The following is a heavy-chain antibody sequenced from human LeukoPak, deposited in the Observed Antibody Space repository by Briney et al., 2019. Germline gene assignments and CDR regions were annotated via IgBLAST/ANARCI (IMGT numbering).Heavy chain of an antibody. CDR3: ARRRDGYNYFDY. Sequence: ASVKVSCKASGYTFISYYMHWVRQAPGQGLEWMGIINPSGGTTSYAQKFQGRVTMTRDTSTSTVYTELSSLRSEDTAVYYCARRRDGYNYFDYWGQGTLVTVSS. CDR1: GYTFISYY. V-gene: IGHV1-46*01. CDR2: INPSGGTT. D-gene: IGHD5-24*01. J-gene: IGHJ4*02.